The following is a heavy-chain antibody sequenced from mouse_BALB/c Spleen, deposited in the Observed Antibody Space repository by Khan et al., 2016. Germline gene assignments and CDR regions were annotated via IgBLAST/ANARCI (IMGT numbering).Heavy chain of an antibody. V-gene: IGHV3-2*02. J-gene: IGHJ3*01. CDR1: GYSITSDYA. CDR3: DYDSYYAWFPY. CDR2: ISYSGIT. D-gene: IGHD2-3*01. Sequence: VQLKESGPGLVKPSQSLSLTCTVTGYSITSDYAWNWIRQFPGNKLEWMGYISYSGITCYNPSLKSRISLTRDTSKNQFFLQLISVTTEDTSTYSWDYDSYYAWFPYWGQGTLVTVSA.